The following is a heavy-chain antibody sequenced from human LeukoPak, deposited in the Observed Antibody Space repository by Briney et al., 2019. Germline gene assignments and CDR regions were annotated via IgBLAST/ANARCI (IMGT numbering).Heavy chain of an antibody. J-gene: IGHJ4*02. CDR2: IYSGGNT. V-gene: IGHV3-53*01. D-gene: IGHD2-21*01. CDR1: GFTVSSNY. Sequence: GGSLRLSCAASGFTVSSNYMSWVRQAPGKGLEWVSIIYSGGNTYYADSVEGRFSISRDNSKNTLFLQMNSLRAEDTAVYYCARDFVGGGNYDWGQGTLVTVSS. CDR3: ARDFVGGGNYD.